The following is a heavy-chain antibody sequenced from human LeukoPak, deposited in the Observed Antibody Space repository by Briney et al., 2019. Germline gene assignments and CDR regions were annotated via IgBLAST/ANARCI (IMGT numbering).Heavy chain of an antibody. CDR2: FDPEDGET. J-gene: IGHJ5*02. V-gene: IGHV1-24*01. CDR1: GYTLTELS. D-gene: IGHD1-26*01. CDR3: ARGLLSGNYYSWFDP. Sequence: ASVKVSCKVSGYTLTELSMHWVRQAPGKGLEWMGGFDPEDGETIYAQKFQGRVTMTEDTSTDTAYMELSSLRSEDTAVYYCARGLLSGNYYSWFDPWGQGSLVTVSS.